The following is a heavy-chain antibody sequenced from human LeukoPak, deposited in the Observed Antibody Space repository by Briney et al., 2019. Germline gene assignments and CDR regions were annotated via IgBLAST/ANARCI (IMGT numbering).Heavy chain of an antibody. CDR3: ATVRRNSNYDSSGYSGYYGMDV. V-gene: IGHV1-24*01. Sequence: ASVKVSCKVSGYTLTELSMHWVRQAPGKGLEWMGGFDPEDGETIYAQKFQGRVTMTEDTSTDTAYMELSSLRSEDTAVYYCATVRRNSNYDSSGYSGYYGMDVWCQGTTVTVSS. CDR1: GYTLTELS. J-gene: IGHJ6*02. CDR2: FDPEDGET. D-gene: IGHD3-22*01.